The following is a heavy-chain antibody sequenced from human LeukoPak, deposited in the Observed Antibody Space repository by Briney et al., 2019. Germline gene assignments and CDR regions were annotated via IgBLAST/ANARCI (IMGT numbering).Heavy chain of an antibody. V-gene: IGHV4-34*01. J-gene: IGHJ4*02. CDR1: GGSFSGYY. CDR2: INHSGST. D-gene: IGHD3-10*01. CDR3: ARPKSWFGELT. Sequence: SETLSLTCAVYGGSFSGYYWSWIRQPPGKGLEWIGEINHSGSTNYNPSLKSRVTISLDTSKNQFSLQLSSVTAADTAVYYCARPKSWFGELTWGQGTLVTVSS.